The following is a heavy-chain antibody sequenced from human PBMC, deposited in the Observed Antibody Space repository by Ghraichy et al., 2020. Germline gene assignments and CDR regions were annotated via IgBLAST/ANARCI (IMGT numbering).Heavy chain of an antibody. CDR1: GFTFNAYW. CDR2: INQDETEK. V-gene: IGHV3-7*03. Sequence: GGSLRLSCTASGFTFNAYWMTWVRQAPGKGLEWVANINQDETEKAYVDSVKGRFTISRDNAKKSLFLQMDSLAPEDTAVYYCATDGESVADAFHIWGQGTTVTVSS. CDR3: ATDGESVADAFHI. J-gene: IGHJ3*02. D-gene: IGHD6-19*01.